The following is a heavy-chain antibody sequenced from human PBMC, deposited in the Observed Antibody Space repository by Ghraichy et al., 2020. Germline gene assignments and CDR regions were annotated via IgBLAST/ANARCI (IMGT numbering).Heavy chain of an antibody. CDR3: VKDPRTVTGYYFES. V-gene: IGHV3-23*01. CDR1: GFIFNNFA. Sequence: GGSLRLSCAASGFIFNNFAMSWVRQAPGKGLEWVSGINDSDGGTYYADSVKGRFTISRDKSKNTLYLQMSSLRAEDTAVYYCVKDPRTVTGYYFESWGQGTLVTVSS. J-gene: IGHJ4*02. CDR2: INDSDGGT. D-gene: IGHD6-19*01.